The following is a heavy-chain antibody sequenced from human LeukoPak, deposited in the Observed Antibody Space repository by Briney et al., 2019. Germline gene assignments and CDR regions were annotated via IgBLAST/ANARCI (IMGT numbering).Heavy chain of an antibody. CDR1: GYTFTGYY. CDR3: ARDRWAVTTGFDY. J-gene: IGHJ4*02. V-gene: IGHV1-3*01. CDR2: INAGNGNT. Sequence: ASVKVSCTASGYTFTGYYMHWVRQAPGQRLEWMGWINAGNGNTKYSQKFQGRVTITRDTSASTAYMELSSLRSEDTAVYYCARDRWAVTTGFDYWGQGTLVTVSS. D-gene: IGHD4-17*01.